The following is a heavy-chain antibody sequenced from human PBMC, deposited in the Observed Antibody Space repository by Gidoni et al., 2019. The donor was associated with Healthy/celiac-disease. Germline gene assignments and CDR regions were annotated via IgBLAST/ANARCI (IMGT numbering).Heavy chain of an antibody. V-gene: IGHV1-46*01. J-gene: IGHJ6*02. D-gene: IGHD2-21*01. Sequence: QVQLVQSGAEVKKPGASVKVSCKASGYTFTSYYMHWVRQAPGQGLEWMGIINPSGGSTSYAQKFQGRVTMTRDTSTSTVYMELSSLRSEDTAVYYCARVYCGGDCSGYYYYGMDVWGQGTTVTVSS. CDR3: ARVYCGGDCSGYYYYGMDV. CDR2: INPSGGST. CDR1: GYTFTSYY.